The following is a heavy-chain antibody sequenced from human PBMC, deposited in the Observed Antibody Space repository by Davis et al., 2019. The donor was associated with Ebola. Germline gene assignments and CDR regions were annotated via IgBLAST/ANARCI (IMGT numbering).Heavy chain of an antibody. D-gene: IGHD1-14*01. J-gene: IGHJ6*03. CDR2: ISSSSSTI. CDR1: GFTFSSYS. V-gene: IGHV3-48*04. CDR3: ARTGTWLRDYYYYYMDV. Sequence: PGGSLRLSCAASGFTFSSYSMNWVRQAPGKGLEWVSYISSSSSTIYYADSVKGRFTISRDNAKNSLYLQMNSLRAEDTAVYYCARTGTWLRDYYYYYMDVWGKGTTVTVSS.